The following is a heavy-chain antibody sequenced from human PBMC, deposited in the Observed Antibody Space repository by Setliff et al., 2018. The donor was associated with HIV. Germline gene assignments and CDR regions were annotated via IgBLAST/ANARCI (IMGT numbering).Heavy chain of an antibody. CDR1: GGSASNSRYY. CDR2: IHYNEKT. CDR3: ASRIYYYDSNNFLLEEGFDP. J-gene: IGHJ5*02. D-gene: IGHD3-22*01. Sequence: SETLSLTCTVSGGSASNSRYYWAWIRQPPGKGLEYIGSIHYNEKTYYNPSLKSRVTISIDTSKNQFSLNLTSVTAADTAVYYCASRIYYYDSNNFLLEEGFDPWGQGTLVTVSS. V-gene: IGHV4-39*01.